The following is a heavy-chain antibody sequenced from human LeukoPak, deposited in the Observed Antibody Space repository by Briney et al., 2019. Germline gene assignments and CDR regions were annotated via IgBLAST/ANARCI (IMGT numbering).Heavy chain of an antibody. J-gene: IGHJ5*02. V-gene: IGHV1-18*01. Sequence: ASVKVSCKASGYTFTTYGITWVRQAPGHGLEWMGWISGYNGNTNYAQKLQGRVTMTTDTSTSTAYMELRSLRSDDTAVYYCARDSRGYRAPWGQGTLVIVSS. D-gene: IGHD3-22*01. CDR2: ISGYNGNT. CDR1: GYTFTTYG. CDR3: ARDSRGYRAP.